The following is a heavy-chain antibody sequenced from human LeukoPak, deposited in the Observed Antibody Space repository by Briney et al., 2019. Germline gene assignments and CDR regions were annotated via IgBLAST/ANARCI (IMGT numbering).Heavy chain of an antibody. Sequence: PGGSLRLSCVASGFTFTTYAFSWVRQAPGKGLAWVSMIGSSGGSTYYADSVQGRFTISRDNSKNTLYLQMNSLRAEDTAVYYCAKGDRVKVVVPGAETYWGQGTLVTVSS. V-gene: IGHV3-23*01. J-gene: IGHJ4*02. CDR2: IGSSGGST. D-gene: IGHD2-2*01. CDR1: GFTFTTYA. CDR3: AKGDRVKVVVPGAETY.